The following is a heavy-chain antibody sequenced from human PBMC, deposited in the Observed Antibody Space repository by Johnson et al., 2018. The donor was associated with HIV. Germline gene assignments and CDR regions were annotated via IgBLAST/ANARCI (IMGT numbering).Heavy chain of an antibody. CDR1: GFTFSSYA. Sequence: EVQLVESGGGVVQPGRSLRLSCAASGFTFSSYAMHWVRQAPGKGLEWVSVIYSDGSTYFADSVKGRFPISRDNSKNTLFLQMNSLRVEDTAVYYCARLKNGAFDPWGQGTVVTVSP. V-gene: IGHV3-66*01. CDR2: IYSDGST. D-gene: IGHD2-8*01. CDR3: ARLKNGAFDP. J-gene: IGHJ3*01.